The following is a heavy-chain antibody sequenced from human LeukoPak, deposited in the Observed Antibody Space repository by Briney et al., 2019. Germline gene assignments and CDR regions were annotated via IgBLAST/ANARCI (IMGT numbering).Heavy chain of an antibody. Sequence: ASVKVSCKASGYTFTGYYMHWVRQAPGQGLEWMGGINPNSGGTNYAQKFQGRVTMTRDTSISTAYMELSRLRSDDTAVYYCARGYRYYDSSGYFDTFDYWGQGTLVTVSS. CDR1: GYTFTGYY. V-gene: IGHV1-2*02. CDR2: INPNSGGT. J-gene: IGHJ4*02. D-gene: IGHD3-22*01. CDR3: ARGYRYYDSSGYFDTFDY.